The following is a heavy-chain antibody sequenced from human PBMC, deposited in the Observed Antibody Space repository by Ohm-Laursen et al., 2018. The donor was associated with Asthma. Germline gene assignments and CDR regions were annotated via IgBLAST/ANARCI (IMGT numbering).Heavy chain of an antibody. Sequence: SLRLSCAASGFTFSTYGMHWVRQAPGKGLEWVALIWYDGTSESYAESVKGRFTISRDNSKNTLSLQMNSLRAEDTAVYYCARERGTAAGNPFDPWGQGTLVTVSS. V-gene: IGHV3-33*01. J-gene: IGHJ5*02. CDR1: GFTFSTYG. CDR3: ARERGTAAGNPFDP. CDR2: IWYDGTSE. D-gene: IGHD6-13*01.